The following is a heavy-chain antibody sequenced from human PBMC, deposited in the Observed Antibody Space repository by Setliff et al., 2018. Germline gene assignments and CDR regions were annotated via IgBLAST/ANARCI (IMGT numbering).Heavy chain of an antibody. Sequence: SETLSLTCTVSGGSISSYYWSWIRQPAGKGLEWIGRIYTSGSTNYNPSLKSRVTLSVDTSKNQFSLKLRSVTDADTAVYCGARDRRGYSYGSLGYYYYYMDVWGKGTTVTVS. D-gene: IGHD5-18*01. CDR3: ARDRRGYSYGSLGYYYYYMDV. J-gene: IGHJ6*03. CDR2: IYTSGST. CDR1: GGSISSYY. V-gene: IGHV4-4*07.